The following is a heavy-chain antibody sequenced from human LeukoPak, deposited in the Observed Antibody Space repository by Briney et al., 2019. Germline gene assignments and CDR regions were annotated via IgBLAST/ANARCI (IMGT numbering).Heavy chain of an antibody. CDR3: ARGGSYNWNALAG. D-gene: IGHD1-1*01. V-gene: IGHV4-59*11. CDR1: GGSINSRY. Sequence: SETLSLTCTASGGSINSRYWSWIRQPPGKGLEWIGYIYYSGSTNYNPSLKSRVTISIDTSKNQFSLQLTSVTAADTAVYYCARGGSYNWNALAGWGEGTLVTVSS. J-gene: IGHJ4*02. CDR2: IYYSGST.